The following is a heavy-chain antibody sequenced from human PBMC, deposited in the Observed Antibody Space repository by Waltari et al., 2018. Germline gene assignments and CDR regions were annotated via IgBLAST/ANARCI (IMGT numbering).Heavy chain of an antibody. CDR2: IYYSGST. Sequence: QVQLQESGPGLVKPSETLSLTCTVSGGSISSYYLSWIRQPPGKGLEWIGYIYYSGSTNYNPSLKSRVTISVDTSKNQFSLKLSSVTAADTAVYYCARGLTLEWFNYYYYYMDVWGKGTTVTISS. V-gene: IGHV4-59*01. J-gene: IGHJ6*03. D-gene: IGHD3-3*01. CDR3: ARGLTLEWFNYYYYYMDV. CDR1: GGSISSYY.